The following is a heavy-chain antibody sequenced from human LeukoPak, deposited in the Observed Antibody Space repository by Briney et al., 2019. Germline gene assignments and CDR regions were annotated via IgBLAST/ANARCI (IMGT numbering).Heavy chain of an antibody. Sequence: SETLSLTCTVSGGSISSGDYYWSWIRQPPGKGLEWIGYIYYSGSIYYNPSLKSRGTISVDTSKNQFSLKLSSVTAADTAVYYCARDGRYDFWSGTNQPYYFDYWGQGTLVTVSS. CDR1: GGSISSGDYY. V-gene: IGHV4-30-4*08. CDR2: IYYSGSI. J-gene: IGHJ4*02. CDR3: ARDGRYDFWSGTNQPYYFDY. D-gene: IGHD3-3*01.